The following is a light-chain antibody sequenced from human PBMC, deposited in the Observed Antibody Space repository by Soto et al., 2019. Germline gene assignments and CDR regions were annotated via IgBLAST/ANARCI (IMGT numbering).Light chain of an antibody. Sequence: EIVLTQSPATLSLSPGERDTLSCRASQSVSSYLAWYQQKPGQAPRLLIYDASNRATGIPARFSGSGSGTDFTLTISSLEPEDFAVYYGQQRSNWPLTFGGGTKVEIK. CDR3: QQRSNWPLT. CDR1: QSVSSY. J-gene: IGKJ4*01. CDR2: DAS. V-gene: IGKV3-11*01.